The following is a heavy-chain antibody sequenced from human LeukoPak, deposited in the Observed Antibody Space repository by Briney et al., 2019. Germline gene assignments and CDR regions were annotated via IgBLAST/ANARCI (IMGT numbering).Heavy chain of an antibody. CDR3: ARRTPGDSSSWYEDYFDY. CDR1: GYSFTSYW. Sequence: GESLQISCKGSGYSFTSYWIGWVRQMPGKGLEWMGIIYPGDSDTRYSPSFQGQVTISADKSISTAYLQWSSLKASDTAMYYCARRTPGDSSSWYEDYFDYWGQGTLVTVSS. V-gene: IGHV5-51*01. D-gene: IGHD6-13*01. J-gene: IGHJ4*02. CDR2: IYPGDSDT.